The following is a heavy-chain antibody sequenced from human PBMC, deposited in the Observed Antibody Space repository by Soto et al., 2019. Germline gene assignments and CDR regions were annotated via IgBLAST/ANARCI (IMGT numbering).Heavy chain of an antibody. CDR2: ITFNAGST. J-gene: IGHJ3*01. Sequence: EVQLLESGGGLGQPGGSLRLSCAASGFTFKNFAMSWVRQAPGKGLEWVSSITFNAGSTYYADSVKGRFTISRDNSNNTLSLQMHGLRAEDTAVYYCAKRSTSGWYFPFSGGFDVWGQGTVLTVSS. V-gene: IGHV3-23*01. D-gene: IGHD6-19*01. CDR1: GFTFKNFA. CDR3: AKRSTSGWYFPFSGGFDV.